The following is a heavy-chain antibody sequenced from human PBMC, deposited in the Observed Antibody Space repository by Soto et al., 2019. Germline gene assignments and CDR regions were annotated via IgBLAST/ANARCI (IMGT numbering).Heavy chain of an antibody. V-gene: IGHV3-21*04. Sequence: GGSLRLSCAASGFRFSSYAMSWVRQAPGKGLEWVSAISSSSSYIYYADSVKGRFTISRDNAKNSLYLQMNSLRAEDTAVYYCAREPTDPSISCFDYWGQGTLVTVSS. D-gene: IGHD3-3*01. CDR2: ISSSSSYI. J-gene: IGHJ4*02. CDR1: GFRFSSYA. CDR3: AREPTDPSISCFDY.